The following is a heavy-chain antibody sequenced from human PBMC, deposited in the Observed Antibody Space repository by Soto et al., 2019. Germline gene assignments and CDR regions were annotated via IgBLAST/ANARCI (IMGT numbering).Heavy chain of an antibody. V-gene: IGHV1-46*03. J-gene: IGHJ6*02. CDR3: ARDQNGMDV. CDR2: INPSGGST. Sequence: EASVKVSCKTSAYTFTTYYMHWVRQAPGQGLEWMGIINPSGGSTSYAQKFQGRVTMTRDTSTSTVYMELSSLRSEDTAVYYCARDQNGMDVWGQGTTVTVSS. CDR1: AYTFTTYY.